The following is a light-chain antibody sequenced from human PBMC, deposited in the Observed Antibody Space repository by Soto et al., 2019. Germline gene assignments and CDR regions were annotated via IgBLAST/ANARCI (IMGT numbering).Light chain of an antibody. Sequence: DIQVTQSPPSLSASVGDTITITCRATQYIGNYLNWYQQKPGKAPNLLIYAASSLQSGVPSRFSGSGSETDFTLTISSLQPEDFATYSCQRSYSTTWTFGQGTKVDIK. CDR1: QYIGNY. V-gene: IGKV1-39*01. CDR2: AAS. CDR3: QRSYSTTWT. J-gene: IGKJ1*01.